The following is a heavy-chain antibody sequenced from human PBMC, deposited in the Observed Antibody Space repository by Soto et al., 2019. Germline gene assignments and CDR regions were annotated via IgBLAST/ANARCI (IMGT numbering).Heavy chain of an antibody. CDR3: AKDQARWDVYYYYGMDV. J-gene: IGHJ6*02. CDR1: GFTFSSYA. CDR2: ISGSGGST. Sequence: GGSLRLSCAASGFTFSSYAMSWVRQAPGKGLEWVSAISGSGGSTYYADSVKGRFTISRDNSKNTLYLQMNSLRAEDTAVYYCAKDQARWDVYYYYGMDVWGQGTTVTVSS. D-gene: IGHD1-26*01. V-gene: IGHV3-23*01.